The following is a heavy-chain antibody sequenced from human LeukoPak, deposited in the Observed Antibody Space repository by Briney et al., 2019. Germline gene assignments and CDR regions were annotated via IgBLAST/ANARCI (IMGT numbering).Heavy chain of an antibody. V-gene: IGHV3-7*01. Sequence: GGSLRLSCSASGFPFSSYWMSSVRQTRGRGVEWVANIKQDGSEKYYVDSVKGRFTISRANAKNSLYLQMNSLRAEDTAVYYCARDTGERSSEVSWFDPWGQGTLVTVSS. CDR3: ARDTGERSSEVSWFDP. CDR1: GFPFSSYW. CDR2: IKQDGSEK. J-gene: IGHJ5*02. D-gene: IGHD3-10*01.